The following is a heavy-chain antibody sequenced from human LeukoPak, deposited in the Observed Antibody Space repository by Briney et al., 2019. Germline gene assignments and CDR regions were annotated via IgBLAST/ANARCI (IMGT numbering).Heavy chain of an antibody. Sequence: PSETLSLTCTVSGDSISPYFWSWLRQPPGKGLEWIAYIHNRGSTNYNPSPNSRLTISIDVSKSQVSLKLTSVTAADTAVYYCARHANSYGSQTYPLDYWGQGTLVTVSS. CDR2: IHNRGST. CDR3: ARHANSYGSQTYPLDY. CDR1: GDSISPYF. D-gene: IGHD3-10*01. V-gene: IGHV4-59*08. J-gene: IGHJ4*02.